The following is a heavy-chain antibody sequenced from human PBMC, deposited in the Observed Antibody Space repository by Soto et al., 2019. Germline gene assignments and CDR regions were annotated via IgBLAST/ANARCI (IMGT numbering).Heavy chain of an antibody. D-gene: IGHD6-19*01. CDR2: IYHGGTT. CDR3: ARVHVMVVAGSTFDY. J-gene: IGHJ4*03. V-gene: IGHV4-38-2*02. CDR1: GDSISSGSY. Sequence: WETLSLTCTVSGDSISSGSYWGWIRQPPGEGPEWIASIYHGGTTFYNPSLKSRISISVDTSKNQFSLRLTSVTAADTATYYCARVHVMVVAGSTFDYWGPGTLVTVSS.